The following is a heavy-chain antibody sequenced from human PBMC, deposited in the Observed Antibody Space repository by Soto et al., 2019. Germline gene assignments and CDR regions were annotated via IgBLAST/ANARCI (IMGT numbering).Heavy chain of an antibody. CDR3: AREELEPTIGDDYYYYGMDV. Sequence: SETLSLTCTISGGSISSGDYYWSWIRQPPGKGLEWIGYIYYSGSTYYNPSLKSRVTISVDTSKNQFSLKLSSVTAADTAVYYCAREELEPTIGDDYYYYGMDVWGQGTTVTVSS. D-gene: IGHD1-1*01. V-gene: IGHV4-30-4*01. J-gene: IGHJ6*02. CDR2: IYYSGST. CDR1: GGSISSGDYY.